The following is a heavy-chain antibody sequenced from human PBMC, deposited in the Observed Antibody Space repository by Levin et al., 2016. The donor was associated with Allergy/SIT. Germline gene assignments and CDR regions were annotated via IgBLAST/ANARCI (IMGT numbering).Heavy chain of an antibody. CDR1: GGSVSSGSYY. CDR2: IYYSGST. V-gene: IGHV4-61*01. D-gene: IGHD3-10*01. Sequence: SETLSLTCTVSGGSVSSGSYYWSWIRQPPGKGLEWIGYIYYSGSTNYNPSLKSRVTISVDTSKNQFSLKLSSVTAADTAVYYCARVTAMVRGVNTPHFDYWGQGTLVTVSS. J-gene: IGHJ4*02. CDR3: ARVTAMVRGVNTPHFDY.